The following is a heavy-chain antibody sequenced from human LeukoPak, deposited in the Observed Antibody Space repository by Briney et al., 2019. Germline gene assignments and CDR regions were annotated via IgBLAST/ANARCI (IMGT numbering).Heavy chain of an antibody. Sequence: AASVKVSCKASGYTFTSYAINWVRQAPGQGLEWMGWISAYNGNTNYAQKLQGRVTMTTDTSTSTAYMELRSLRSDDTAVYYCARDTSGWYEDAFDIWGQGTMVTVSS. CDR2: ISAYNGNT. D-gene: IGHD6-19*01. J-gene: IGHJ3*02. CDR3: ARDTSGWYEDAFDI. V-gene: IGHV1-18*01. CDR1: GYTFTSYA.